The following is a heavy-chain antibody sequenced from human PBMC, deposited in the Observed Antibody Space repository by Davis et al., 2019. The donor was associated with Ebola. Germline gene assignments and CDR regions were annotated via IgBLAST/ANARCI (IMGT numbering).Heavy chain of an antibody. CDR3: AREDGADYGGFDP. D-gene: IGHD4-17*01. J-gene: IGHJ5*02. V-gene: IGHV3-23*01. CDR1: GFTFSNYG. CDR2: VIGSGSDT. Sequence: GGSLRLSCSASGFTFSNYGMSWVRQAPGKGLEWVSGVIGSGSDTYYADSVKGRFTISRHNSKNTLYLQMNSLRAEDTAVYYCAREDGADYGGFDPWGQGTLVTVSS.